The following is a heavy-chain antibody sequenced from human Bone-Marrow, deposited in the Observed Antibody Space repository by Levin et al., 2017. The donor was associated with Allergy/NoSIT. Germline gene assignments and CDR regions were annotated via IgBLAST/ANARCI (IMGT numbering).Heavy chain of an antibody. J-gene: IGHJ6*02. V-gene: IGHV3-43*01. D-gene: IGHD3-10*01. CDR1: GFTFDDYT. CDR3: AKDIQGWFGERHLHYYGMDV. CDR2: ISWDGGST. Sequence: GGSLRLSCAASGFTFDDYTMHWVRQAPGKGLEWVSLISWDGGSTYYADSVKGRFTISRDNSKNSLYLQMNSLRTEDTALYYCAKDIQGWFGERHLHYYGMDVWGQGTTVTVSS.